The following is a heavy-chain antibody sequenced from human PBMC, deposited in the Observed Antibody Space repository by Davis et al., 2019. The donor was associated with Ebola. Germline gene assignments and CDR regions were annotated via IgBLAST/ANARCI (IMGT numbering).Heavy chain of an antibody. J-gene: IGHJ6*02. CDR3: ARGGYCSSTSCYSPYYYYYYGMDV. CDR2: IIPIFGTA. D-gene: IGHD2-2*02. CDR1: GGTFSSYA. Sequence: AASVKVSCKASGGTFSSYAISWVRQAPGQGLEWMGGIIPIFGTANYAQKFQGRVTITADKSTSTAYMELSSLRSEDTAVYYCARGGYCSSTSCYSPYYYYYYGMDVWGQGTTVTVSS. V-gene: IGHV1-69*06.